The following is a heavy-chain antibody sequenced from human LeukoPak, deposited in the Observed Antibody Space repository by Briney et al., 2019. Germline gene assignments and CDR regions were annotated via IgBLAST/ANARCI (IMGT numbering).Heavy chain of an antibody. Sequence: ASVKVSCKASGGTFSSYAISWVRQAPGQGLEWMGRIIPIFGTANYAQKFQGRVTITTDESTSTAYMELSSLRSEDTAVYYCARAYCGGGSCYFPFDYWGQGTLVTVSS. V-gene: IGHV1-69*05. CDR2: IIPIFGTA. CDR1: GGTFSSYA. D-gene: IGHD2-15*01. J-gene: IGHJ4*02. CDR3: ARAYCGGGSCYFPFDY.